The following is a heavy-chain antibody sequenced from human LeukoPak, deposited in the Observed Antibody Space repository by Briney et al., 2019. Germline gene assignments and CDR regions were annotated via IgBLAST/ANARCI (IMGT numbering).Heavy chain of an antibody. J-gene: IGHJ5*02. CDR1: GYTFTSYY. V-gene: IGHV1-46*01. CDR2: INPSGGST. CDR3: ARAPRRAAADQPLSLPPFDP. D-gene: IGHD6-13*01. Sequence: GASVKVSCKASGYTFTSYYMHWVRQAPGQGLEWMGIINPSGGSTSYAQKFQGRVTMTRDTSTSTVYMELSSLRSEDTAVYYCARAPRRAAADQPLSLPPFDPWGQGTLVTVSS.